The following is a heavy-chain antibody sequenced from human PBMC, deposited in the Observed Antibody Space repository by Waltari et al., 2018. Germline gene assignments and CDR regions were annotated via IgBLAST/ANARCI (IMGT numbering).Heavy chain of an antibody. CDR1: GFTFSRYW. J-gene: IGHJ6*02. V-gene: IGHV3-74*01. CDR3: ARVATKTYSSPVPGRPYYYGMDV. CDR2: INSDGSST. D-gene: IGHD6-19*01. Sequence: EEQLVESGGGLAQPGESLRLSCAASGFTFSRYWMDWVRQAPGKGLVVVSRINSDGSSTTYADSVKGRFTISRDNAKNTRYGQMNRLRAEDTAVYYCARVATKTYSSPVPGRPYYYGMDVWGQGTTVTVSS.